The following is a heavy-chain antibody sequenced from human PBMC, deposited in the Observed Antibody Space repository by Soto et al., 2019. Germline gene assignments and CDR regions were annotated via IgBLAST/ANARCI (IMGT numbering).Heavy chain of an antibody. V-gene: IGHV3-23*01. D-gene: IGHD2-15*01. CDR1: GFTFSSYA. CDR2: ISGSGGST. Sequence: EVQLLESGGGLVQPGGSLRLSCAASGFTFSSYAMSWVRQAPGKGLEWVSAISGSGGSTYYADSVKGRFTISRDNSKNTLYLQMNSLRAEDTAVYYCAKDLCLGEGYCRGGSCSLVDYWGQGTLVTVSS. CDR3: AKDLCLGEGYCRGGSCSLVDY. J-gene: IGHJ4*02.